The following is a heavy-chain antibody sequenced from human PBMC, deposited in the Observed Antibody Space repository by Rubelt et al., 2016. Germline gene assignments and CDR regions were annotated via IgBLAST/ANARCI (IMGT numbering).Heavy chain of an antibody. V-gene: IGHV3-74*01. CDR3: AKREQGIAAARDYNWFDP. J-gene: IGHJ5*02. D-gene: IGHD6-13*01. Sequence: GLVWVSRINSDGSSTSYADSVKGRFTISRDNAKNTLYLQMNSLRAEDTAVYYCAKREQGIAAARDYNWFDPWGQGTLVTVSS. CDR2: INSDGSST.